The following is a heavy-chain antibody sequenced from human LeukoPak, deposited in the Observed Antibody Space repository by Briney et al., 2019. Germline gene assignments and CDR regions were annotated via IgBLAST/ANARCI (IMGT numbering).Heavy chain of an antibody. D-gene: IGHD5-24*01. CDR2: IYYSGST. CDR1: GGSISSSSYY. J-gene: IGHJ4*02. Sequence: SETLSPTCTVSGGSISSSSYYWGWIRQPPGKGLEWIGSIYYSGSTYYNPSLKSRVTISVDTSKNQFSLKLSSVTAADTAVYYCARHGYGYNFYWGQGTLVTVSS. CDR3: ARHGYGYNFY. V-gene: IGHV4-39*01.